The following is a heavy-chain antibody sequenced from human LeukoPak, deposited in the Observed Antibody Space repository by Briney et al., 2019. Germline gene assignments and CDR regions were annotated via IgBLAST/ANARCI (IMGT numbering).Heavy chain of an antibody. V-gene: IGHV3-23*01. CDR1: GFTFSSYA. CDR2: ISGSGGNT. CDR3: AKERITTTAFDY. J-gene: IGHJ4*02. D-gene: IGHD4-17*01. Sequence: GGSLRLSCAASGFTFSSYAMSWVRQAPGKGLEWVSDISGSGGNTHYADSVKGRFTISRDNSKNTLYLQMNSLRAEDTAIYYCAKERITTTAFDYWGQGTLVTVSS.